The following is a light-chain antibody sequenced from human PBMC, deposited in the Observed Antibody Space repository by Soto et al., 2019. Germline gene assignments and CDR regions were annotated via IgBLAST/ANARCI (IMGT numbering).Light chain of an antibody. CDR3: QHYNSYSEA. J-gene: IGKJ1*01. CDR1: QTISSW. V-gene: IGKV1-5*03. Sequence: DIQMTQSPSTLSGSVGDRVTITCRASQTISSWLAWYQQKPGKAPKLLIYKASTLKSGVPSRFSGSGSGTEITLTISSLHPDDFATYYCQHYNSYSEAFGQGTKVDIK. CDR2: KAS.